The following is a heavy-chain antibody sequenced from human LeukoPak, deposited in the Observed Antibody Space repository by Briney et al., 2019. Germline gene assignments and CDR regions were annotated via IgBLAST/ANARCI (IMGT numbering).Heavy chain of an antibody. J-gene: IGHJ6*03. CDR2: IIPIFGTA. V-gene: IGHV1-69*05. Sequence: SVKVSCKASGGTFSSYAISWVRQAPGQGLEWMGRIIPIFGTAYYAQKFQGRVTITTDESTSTAYMELSSLRSEDTAVYYCARSYYGDYYMDVWGKGTTVTVSS. D-gene: IGHD4-17*01. CDR1: GGTFSSYA. CDR3: ARSYYGDYYMDV.